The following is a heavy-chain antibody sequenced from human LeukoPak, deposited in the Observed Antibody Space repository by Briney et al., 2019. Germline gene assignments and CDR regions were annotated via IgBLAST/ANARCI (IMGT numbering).Heavy chain of an antibody. V-gene: IGHV6-1*01. Sequence: SQALSLTCAISGDSVSSNSAAWNWIRQSPSRGLEWLGRTYYRSKWYNDYAVSVKSRITINPDTSKNQFSLQLNSVTPEDTAVYYCPSYYDILTGYFPWAFDIWGQGTMVTVSS. CDR3: PSYYDILTGYFPWAFDI. CDR2: TYYRSKWYN. J-gene: IGHJ3*02. D-gene: IGHD3-9*01. CDR1: GDSVSSNSAA.